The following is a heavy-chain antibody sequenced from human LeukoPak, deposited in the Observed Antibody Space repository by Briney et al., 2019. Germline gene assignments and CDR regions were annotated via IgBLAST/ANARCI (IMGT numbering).Heavy chain of an antibody. J-gene: IGHJ4*02. V-gene: IGHV4-59*08. Sequence: SETLPLTCTVSGGSSSDYYWSWIRQPPGKGLEWIGYIYYRGGTNYNPSLERRVKISGDTSKNEFSLKLTSVTAADTAVYYCARGRLIVATGVYYFEDWGQGTQVTVS. CDR1: GGSSSDYY. D-gene: IGHD5-12*01. CDR3: ARGRLIVATGVYYFED. CDR2: IYYRGGT.